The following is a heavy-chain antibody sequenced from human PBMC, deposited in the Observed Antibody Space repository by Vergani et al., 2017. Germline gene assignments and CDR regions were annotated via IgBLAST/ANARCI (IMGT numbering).Heavy chain of an antibody. V-gene: IGHV3-30-3*01. Sequence: QVQLVESGGGVVQPGRSLRLSCAASGFIFSSYAMHWVRQAPGKGLEWVAVISYDGNYNYYADSVKGRFTISRDDSKNTLYLEMNSLRGEDTALYYCARGKGADYYYSLDVWGKGTTVTVSS. CDR1: GFIFSSYA. CDR3: ARGKGADYYYSLDV. D-gene: IGHD3-16*01. J-gene: IGHJ6*03. CDR2: ISYDGNYN.